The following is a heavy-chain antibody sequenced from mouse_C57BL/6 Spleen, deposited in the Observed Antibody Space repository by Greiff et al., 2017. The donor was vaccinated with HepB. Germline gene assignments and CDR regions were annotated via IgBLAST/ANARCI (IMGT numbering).Heavy chain of an antibody. J-gene: IGHJ2*01. D-gene: IGHD2-4*01. Sequence: QVQLQQSGAELVKPGASVKISCKASGYAFSSYWMNWVNQRPGKGLEWIGQLYPGDGDTNYNGKFKGKATLTADKSSSTAYMQLSSLTSEDTAVYFCARDDYDKDYFDYWGQGTTLTVSS. CDR2: LYPGDGDT. CDR1: GYAFSSYW. V-gene: IGHV1-80*01. CDR3: ARDDYDKDYFDY.